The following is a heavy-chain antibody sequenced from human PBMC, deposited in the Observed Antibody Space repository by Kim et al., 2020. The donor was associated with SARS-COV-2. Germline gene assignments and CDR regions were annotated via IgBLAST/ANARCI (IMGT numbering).Heavy chain of an antibody. CDR3: ARGYNWNELAAFDI. J-gene: IGHJ3*02. Sequence: SVKVSCKASGGTFSSYAISWVRQAPGQGLEWMGGIIPIFGTANYAQKFQGRVTITADESTSTAYMELSSLRSEDTAVYYCARGYNWNELAAFDIWGQGTMVTVSS. D-gene: IGHD1-20*01. CDR2: IIPIFGTA. CDR1: GGTFSSYA. V-gene: IGHV1-69*13.